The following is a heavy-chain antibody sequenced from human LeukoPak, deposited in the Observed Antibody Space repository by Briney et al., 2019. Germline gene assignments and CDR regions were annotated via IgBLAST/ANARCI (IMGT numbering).Heavy chain of an antibody. CDR3: ARSITSCLDY. CDR2: INPNSGGT. D-gene: IGHD2-2*01. V-gene: IGHV1-2*02. CDR1: GYTFTGYY. Sequence: ASVKVSCRASGYTFTGYYMHWVRQAPGQGLEWMGWINPNSGGTNYAQKFQGRVTMTRNTSISTAYMELSSLRSEDTAVYYCARSITSCLDYWGQGTLVTVSS. J-gene: IGHJ4*02.